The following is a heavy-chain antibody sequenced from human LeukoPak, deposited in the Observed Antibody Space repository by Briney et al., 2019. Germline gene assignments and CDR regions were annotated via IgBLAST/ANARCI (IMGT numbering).Heavy chain of an antibody. CDR3: ARVSERGSGSPIY. CDR1: RFSPSSYW. Sequence: GRSLRLSCAASRFSPSSYWMSWVSHAPGRGLEWVAYIHQGGGEKYYVDSMRGRFTTSRDNDKNSLYLQMNSLRAEDTAMYYCARVSERGSGSPIYWGQGTLVTVSS. D-gene: IGHD3-10*01. CDR2: IHQGGGEK. V-gene: IGHV3-7*01. J-gene: IGHJ4*02.